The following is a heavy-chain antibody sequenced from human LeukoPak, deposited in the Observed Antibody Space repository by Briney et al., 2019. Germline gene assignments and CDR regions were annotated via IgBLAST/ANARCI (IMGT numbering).Heavy chain of an antibody. V-gene: IGHV1-18*01. CDR2: ISAYNGNT. CDR3: AREGAGVLRYFDAQGFDY. J-gene: IGHJ4*02. Sequence: ASVKVSCKASGYTFTSYGISWVRQAPGQGLEWMGWISAYNGNTNYAQKLQGRVTMTTDTSTSTAYMELRSLRSDDTAVYYCAREGAGVLRYFDAQGFDYWGQGTLVTVSS. CDR1: GYTFTSYG. D-gene: IGHD3-9*01.